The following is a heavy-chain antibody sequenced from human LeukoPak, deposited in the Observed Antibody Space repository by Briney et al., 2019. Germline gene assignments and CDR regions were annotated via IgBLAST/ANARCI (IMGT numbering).Heavy chain of an antibody. D-gene: IGHD3-22*01. CDR2: ICTSGST. V-gene: IGHV4-4*07. CDR3: ARTYDSPGYYSPDYYYMDV. CDR1: GGSISSYY. Sequence: SETLSLTCTVSGGSISSYYWSWIRQPAGKGLEWIGRICTSGSTNYNPSLKSRVTMSVDTSNNEFSLKLNSVTAADTAVYYCARTYDSPGYYSPDYYYMDVWGKGTTVTISS. J-gene: IGHJ6*03.